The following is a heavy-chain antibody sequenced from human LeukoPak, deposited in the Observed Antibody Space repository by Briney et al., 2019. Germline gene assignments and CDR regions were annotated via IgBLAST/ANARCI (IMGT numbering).Heavy chain of an antibody. Sequence: GESLKISCKGSGYSFSNYWIGWVRQMPGKGLEWMGIIYPGDSDTRYSPSFQGQVTISADKSISTAYLQWSSLKASDTAMYYCARQRRQYDILTGYGYWGQGTLVTVSS. V-gene: IGHV5-51*01. CDR2: IYPGDSDT. D-gene: IGHD3-9*01. CDR1: GYSFSNYW. CDR3: ARQRRQYDILTGYGY. J-gene: IGHJ4*02.